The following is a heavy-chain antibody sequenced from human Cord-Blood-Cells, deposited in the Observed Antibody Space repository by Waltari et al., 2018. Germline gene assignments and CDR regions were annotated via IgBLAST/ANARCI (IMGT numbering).Heavy chain of an antibody. D-gene: IGHD2-2*02. Sequence: QLQLQESGPGLVKPSETLSLTCTVSGGSISSSSYYWGWIRQPPGKGLEWIGSIYYSGSTHSNPSLKSRGTRSGDTSKNQFCLKLRSVTAADTAVYYCARHCDLWVVVPAAIRGAFDIWGQGTMVTVSS. CDR3: ARHCDLWVVVPAAIRGAFDI. J-gene: IGHJ3*02. V-gene: IGHV4-39*01. CDR2: IYYSGST. CDR1: GGSISSSSYY.